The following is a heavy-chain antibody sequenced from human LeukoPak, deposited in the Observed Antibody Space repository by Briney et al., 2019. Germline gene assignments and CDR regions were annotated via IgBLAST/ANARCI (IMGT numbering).Heavy chain of an antibody. Sequence: GGSLRLSCAASGFTFSSYEMNWVRQAPGKGLEWVSHISSSGSTIYYADSVKGRFTISRDNAKNSLYLQMNSLRAEDTAVYYCAREEQLGYMDVWGKGTTVTISS. D-gene: IGHD6-6*01. V-gene: IGHV3-48*03. CDR2: ISSSGSTI. CDR3: AREEQLGYMDV. J-gene: IGHJ6*03. CDR1: GFTFSSYE.